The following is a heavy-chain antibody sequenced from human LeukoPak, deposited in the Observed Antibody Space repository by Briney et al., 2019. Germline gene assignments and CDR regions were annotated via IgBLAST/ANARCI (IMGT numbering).Heavy chain of an antibody. Sequence: SETLSLTCTVSGGSISSGSYYWSLIRQPAGKGLEWIGRIYTSGSTNYNPSLKSRVTISVDTSKNQFSLKLSSVTAADTAVYYCARDGPSGSFDYWGQGTLVTVSS. CDR2: IYTSGST. CDR1: GGSISSGSYY. V-gene: IGHV4-61*02. CDR3: ARDGPSGSFDY. J-gene: IGHJ4*02. D-gene: IGHD3-10*01.